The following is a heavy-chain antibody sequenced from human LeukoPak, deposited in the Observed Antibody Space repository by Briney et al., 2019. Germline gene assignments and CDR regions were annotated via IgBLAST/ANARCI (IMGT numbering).Heavy chain of an antibody. Sequence: KPSETLSLTCTVSGGTISSSSYYWGWIRQPPGKGLEWIGSIYYSGTTYYNPSLKSRVTISVDTSKSQFSLRLTSVTAADTAVYYCARHVRFLEWLSSYYLDYWGQGTLVTVSS. J-gene: IGHJ4*02. CDR3: ARHVRFLEWLSSYYLDY. V-gene: IGHV4-39*01. D-gene: IGHD3-3*01. CDR2: IYYSGTT. CDR1: GGTISSSSYY.